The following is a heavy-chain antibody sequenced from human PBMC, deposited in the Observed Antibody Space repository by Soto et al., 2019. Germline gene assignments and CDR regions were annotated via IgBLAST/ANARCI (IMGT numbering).Heavy chain of an antibody. Sequence: SVKVSCKASGGTFSSYSISWVRQAPGQGLEWMGGIIPIFGTANYAQKFQGRATITADESTSTDYMELSSLRSEDTAVYYCARVEGSGSYYTPLDYWGQGTLVTVSS. CDR3: ARVEGSGSYYTPLDY. CDR1: GGTFSSYS. V-gene: IGHV1-69*13. J-gene: IGHJ4*02. D-gene: IGHD3-10*01. CDR2: IIPIFGTA.